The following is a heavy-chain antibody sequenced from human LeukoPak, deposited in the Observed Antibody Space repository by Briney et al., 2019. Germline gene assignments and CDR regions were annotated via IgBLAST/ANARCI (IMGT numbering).Heavy chain of an antibody. D-gene: IGHD6-13*01. V-gene: IGHV4-34*01. CDR3: ARGPFQQLVYAFDI. J-gene: IGHJ3*02. Sequence: PSETLSLTCAVYGGSFSGYYWSWIRQPPGKGLEWIGELNHSGSTNYNPSLKSRVTISVDTSKNQFSLKLSSVTAADTTVYYCARGPFQQLVYAFDIWGQGTMVTVSS. CDR1: GGSFSGYY. CDR2: LNHSGST.